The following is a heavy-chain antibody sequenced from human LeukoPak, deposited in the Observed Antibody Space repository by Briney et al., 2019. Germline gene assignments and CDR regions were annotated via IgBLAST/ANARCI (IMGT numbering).Heavy chain of an antibody. Sequence: GRSLRLSCAASGFTFSSYGMHWVRQAPGKGLEWVAVISYDGSNKYYADSVKGRFTISRDNSKNTLYLQMNSLRAEDTAVYYCAKGGGYCSGGSCSHDYWGQGTLVTVSS. CDR2: ISYDGSNK. J-gene: IGHJ4*02. CDR1: GFTFSSYG. CDR3: AKGGGYCSGGSCSHDY. D-gene: IGHD2-15*01. V-gene: IGHV3-30*18.